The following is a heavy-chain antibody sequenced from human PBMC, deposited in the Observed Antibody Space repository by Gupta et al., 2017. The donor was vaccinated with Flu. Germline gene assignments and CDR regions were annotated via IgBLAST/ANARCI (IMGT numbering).Heavy chain of an antibody. J-gene: IGHJ4*02. CDR3: ARTSRGTTYPFDY. Sequence: GMHWVRQAPGKGLEWVAIIWYDGSNEYYADSVRGRFTISRDNSKNTLYLQMDNLRAEDTAVYYCARTSRGTTYPFDYWGQGTLVTVSS. CDR2: IWYDGSNE. CDR1: G. V-gene: IGHV3-33*01. D-gene: IGHD1-7*01.